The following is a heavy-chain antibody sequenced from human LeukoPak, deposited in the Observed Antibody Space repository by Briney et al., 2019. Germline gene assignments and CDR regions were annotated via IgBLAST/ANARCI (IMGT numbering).Heavy chain of an antibody. CDR3: ARDLGADLDY. V-gene: IGHV4-39*02. Sequence: SETLSLTCTVSGGSISSKNYYWGWIRQPPGKGLEWLGSIDHNGNTYYNPSLKSRVTISVDTSKNQFSLKLSSVTAADTAVYYCARDLGADLDYWGQGTLVTVSS. D-gene: IGHD1-26*01. CDR1: GGSISSKNYY. CDR2: IDHNGNT. J-gene: IGHJ4*02.